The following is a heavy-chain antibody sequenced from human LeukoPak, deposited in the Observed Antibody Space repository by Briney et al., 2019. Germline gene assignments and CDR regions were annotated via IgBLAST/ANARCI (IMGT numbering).Heavy chain of an antibody. Sequence: PGGSLRLSXAASGFTFGSYWMHWVRQSPGKGLVWLSRINSDGSSTSYADSVKGRFTISRDNAKNTLYLQMNSLRAEDTAVYYCARAYSGSYYAESLDYWGQGTLVTVSS. J-gene: IGHJ4*02. V-gene: IGHV3-74*01. CDR3: ARAYSGSYYAESLDY. CDR1: GFTFGSYW. CDR2: INSDGSST. D-gene: IGHD1-26*01.